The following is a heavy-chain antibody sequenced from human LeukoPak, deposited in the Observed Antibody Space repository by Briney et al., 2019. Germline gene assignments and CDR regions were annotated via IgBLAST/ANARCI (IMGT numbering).Heavy chain of an antibody. V-gene: IGHV4-61*02. CDR3: ARAAYYYGSGSAPYYYYYMDV. Sequence: SETLSLTCTVSGGSISSGSYYWSWIRQPAGKGLEWIERIYTSGSTNYNHSLKSRVTISVDTSKNQFSLKLSSVTAADTAVYYCARAAYYYGSGSAPYYYYYMDVWGKGTTVTVSS. CDR1: GGSISSGSYY. D-gene: IGHD3-10*01. CDR2: IYTSGST. J-gene: IGHJ6*03.